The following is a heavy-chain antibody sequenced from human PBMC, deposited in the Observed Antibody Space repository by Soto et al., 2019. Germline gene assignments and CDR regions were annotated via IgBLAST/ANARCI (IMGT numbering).Heavy chain of an antibody. CDR3: ARDQKWLRLRGNGMDV. V-gene: IGHV3-30-3*01. CDR1: GFTFSSYA. CDR2: ISYDGSNK. Sequence: QVQLVESGGGVVQPGRSLRLSCAASGFTFSSYAMHWVRQAPGKGLEWVAVISYDGSNKYYADSVKGRFPISRDNSKNTLYLQMNSLRAEDTAVYYCARDQKWLRLRGNGMDVWGQGTTVTVSS. D-gene: IGHD5-12*01. J-gene: IGHJ6*02.